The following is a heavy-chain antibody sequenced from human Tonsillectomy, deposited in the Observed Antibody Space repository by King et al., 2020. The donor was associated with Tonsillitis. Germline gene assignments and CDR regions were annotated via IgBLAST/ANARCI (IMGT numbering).Heavy chain of an antibody. CDR2: IKHDGSEQ. CDR3: ARPLITYNAWYDFFVF. D-gene: IGHD1-1*01. Sequence: QLVQSGGGLVQPGGSLRLSCAASGFNFRSYWMSWVRQAPGKGLQWVASIKHDGSEQYYVDSVPGRFTISRDDAENSLFLLMDSLSAEDTAVYYCARPLITYNAWYDFFVFWGQGTMVSVSS. CDR1: GFNFRSYW. V-gene: IGHV3-7*01. J-gene: IGHJ4*02.